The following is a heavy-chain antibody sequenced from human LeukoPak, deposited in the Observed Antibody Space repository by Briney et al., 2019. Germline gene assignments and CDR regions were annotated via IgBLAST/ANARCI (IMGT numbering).Heavy chain of an antibody. J-gene: IGHJ6*02. D-gene: IGHD3-10*01. CDR3: AKAGLWSGDYGMDV. CDR1: GFTFSSYA. CDR2: ISGSGGST. V-gene: IGHV3-23*01. Sequence: GGSLRLSCAASGFTFSSYAMSWVRQAPGKGLEWVSAISGSGGSTYYADSVKGRFTISRDNSKNTLYLQMNSLRAEDTAVYYCAKAGLWSGDYGMDVWGQGTTVTVSS.